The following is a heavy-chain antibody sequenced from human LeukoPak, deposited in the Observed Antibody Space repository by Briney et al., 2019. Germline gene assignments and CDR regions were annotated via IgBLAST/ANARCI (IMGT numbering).Heavy chain of an antibody. J-gene: IGHJ4*02. CDR1: GFTFSNAW. V-gene: IGHV3-15*01. CDR2: IKSKTDGGTT. Sequence: PGGSLRLSCAASGFTFSNAWMSWVRQAPGKGLEWVGRIKSKTDGGTTDYAAPVKGRFTISRDDSKNTLYLQMSSLKTEDTAVYYCTTERDYYDSSGFLYYFDYWGQGTLVTVSS. D-gene: IGHD3-22*01. CDR3: TTERDYYDSSGFLYYFDY.